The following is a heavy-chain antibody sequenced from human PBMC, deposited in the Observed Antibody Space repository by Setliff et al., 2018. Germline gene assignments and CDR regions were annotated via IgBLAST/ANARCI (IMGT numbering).Heavy chain of an antibody. CDR1: GGSINSYY. CDR2: ISGSGGST. Sequence: LTCIVSGGSINSYYWNWVRQAPGKGLEWVSSISGSGGSTYYADSVKGRFTISRDNSNNALYLQMNSLRAEDTAIYYCAKGGYSGSHYFDYWGQGTLVTVSS. V-gene: IGHV3-23*01. CDR3: AKGGYSGSHYFDY. D-gene: IGHD1-26*01. J-gene: IGHJ4*02.